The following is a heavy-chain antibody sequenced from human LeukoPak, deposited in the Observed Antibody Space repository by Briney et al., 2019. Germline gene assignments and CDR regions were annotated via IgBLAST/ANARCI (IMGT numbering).Heavy chain of an antibody. J-gene: IGHJ4*02. CDR3: AKEARGSQPYFDY. CDR2: ISWNSGSI. V-gene: IGHV3-9*01. Sequence: GGSLRLSCAASGFTFDDYAMHWVRQAPGKGLEWVSGISWNSGSIGYADSVKGRFTISRDNAKNSLYLQMNSLRAEDTALYYCAKEARGSQPYFDYWCQGTLVTVSS. CDR1: GFTFDDYA. D-gene: IGHD1-1*01.